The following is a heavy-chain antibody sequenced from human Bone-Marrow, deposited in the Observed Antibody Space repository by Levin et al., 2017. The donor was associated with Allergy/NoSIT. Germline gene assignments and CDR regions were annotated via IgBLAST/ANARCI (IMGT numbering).Heavy chain of an antibody. CDR2: IYYIGTT. J-gene: IGHJ4*02. D-gene: IGHD3-9*01. Sequence: SETLSLTCTVSGDSISRSTYYWVWIRQPPGKGLEWIGSIYYIGTTYYNSSLKSRVTISVDTSKNQLSLKLTSMTAADTAVYYCAREGRYDYWGQGTLVTVSS. V-gene: IGHV4-39*07. CDR3: AREGRYDY. CDR1: GDSISRSTYY.